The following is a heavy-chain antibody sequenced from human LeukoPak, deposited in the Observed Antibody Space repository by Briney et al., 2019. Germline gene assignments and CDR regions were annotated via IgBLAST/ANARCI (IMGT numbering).Heavy chain of an antibody. CDR2: NYSSGST. Sequence: GGSLRLSCAASGFTVSSNYMSWVRQAPGKGLEWVSVNYSSGSTYYADSVKGRFTISRDNSKNTLHLQMNTLRAEDTAVYYCASRIATAGSVDYWGQGTLVTVSS. J-gene: IGHJ4*02. D-gene: IGHD6-13*01. CDR3: ASRIATAGSVDY. V-gene: IGHV3-53*01. CDR1: GFTVSSNY.